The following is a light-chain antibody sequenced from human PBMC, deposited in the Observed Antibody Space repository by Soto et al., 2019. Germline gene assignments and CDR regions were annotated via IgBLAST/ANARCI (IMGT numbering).Light chain of an antibody. CDR1: QNIKSF. CDR3: QQTYVAPVT. J-gene: IGKJ4*01. Sequence: DIQMTQSPSSLSASVGERVTITCRASQNIKSFLNWYQQKPGKAPKLLIYATSSVQSGVPARFSGGRSGTDFSLSSSSLQPEDFATYYCQQTYVAPVTFGGGTKVEI. CDR2: ATS. V-gene: IGKV1-39*01.